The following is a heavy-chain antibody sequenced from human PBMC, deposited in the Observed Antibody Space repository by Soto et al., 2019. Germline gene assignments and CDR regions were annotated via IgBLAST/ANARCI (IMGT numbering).Heavy chain of an antibody. J-gene: IGHJ6*02. CDR2: IIPIFGTA. CDR1: GGTFSSYA. D-gene: IGHD6-19*01. Sequence: GALVKVSCKASGGTFSSYAISWVRQAPGQGLEWMGGIIPIFGTANYAQKFQGRVTITADESTSTAYMELSSLRSEDTAVYYCARDRSIAVAGAPDYYYGMDVWGQGTTVTVSS. CDR3: ARDRSIAVAGAPDYYYGMDV. V-gene: IGHV1-69*13.